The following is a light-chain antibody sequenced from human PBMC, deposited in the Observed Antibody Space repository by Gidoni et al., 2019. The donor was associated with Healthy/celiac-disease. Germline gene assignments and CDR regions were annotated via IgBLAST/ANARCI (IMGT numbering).Light chain of an antibody. V-gene: IGKV3-15*01. J-gene: IGKJ1*01. CDR3: QQYNNWPPWT. CDR1: QSVSSN. CDR2: GAS. Sequence: EIVMTQSPATLSVSPGERATLSCRASQSVSSNLAWYQPKPGQAPRLLIYGASTSATGIPARFSGRGSGTEFTLTISRLQSEDFAVYFCQQYNNWPPWTFGQGTKVEIK.